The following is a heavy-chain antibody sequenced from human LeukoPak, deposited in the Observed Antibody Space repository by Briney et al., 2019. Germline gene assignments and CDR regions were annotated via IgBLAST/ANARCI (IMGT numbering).Heavy chain of an antibody. CDR1: GYTFTSYG. CDR3: AREVDYDILTGYYY. D-gene: IGHD3-9*01. Sequence: GASVTVSCTASGYTFTSYGISWVRQAPGQGLEWMGWISAYNGDTNYAQTLQGRVTMTTDTSTSTAYMELRSLRSDDTAVYYCAREVDYDILTGYYYWGQGTLVTVSS. J-gene: IGHJ4*02. CDR2: ISAYNGDT. V-gene: IGHV1-18*01.